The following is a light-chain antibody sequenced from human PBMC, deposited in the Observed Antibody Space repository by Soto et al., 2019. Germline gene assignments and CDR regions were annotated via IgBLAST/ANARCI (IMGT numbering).Light chain of an antibody. CDR2: WAS. V-gene: IGKV4-1*01. CDR1: QSVLYTSSNKNS. Sequence: DIVLTQSPDSLAVSLGERATINCKSSQSVLYTSSNKNSLAWYQQKPGQPPKLLIYWASTRESGVPDRFSGGGSGTDFTLTISSLQAEDVAVYYCQQHYSAPALTFGGGTKADIK. J-gene: IGKJ4*01. CDR3: QQHYSAPALT.